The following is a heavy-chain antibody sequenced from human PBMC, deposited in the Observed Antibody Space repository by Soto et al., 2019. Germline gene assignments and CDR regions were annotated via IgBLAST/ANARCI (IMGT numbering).Heavy chain of an antibody. Sequence: QVQLAQSGAEERKPGASVKVSCEATGYTFTAYAMHWVRQAPGQRLEWMGWINPANGNTKYSQKFQGRLTITSDTSANTVYMELNSLTSEDTAMYYYTRSAISPYGGLIGPFDYWGQGNLVTVSS. V-gene: IGHV1-3*05. CDR1: GYTFTAYA. J-gene: IGHJ4*02. D-gene: IGHD3-16*02. CDR3: TRSAISPYGGLIGPFDY. CDR2: INPANGNT.